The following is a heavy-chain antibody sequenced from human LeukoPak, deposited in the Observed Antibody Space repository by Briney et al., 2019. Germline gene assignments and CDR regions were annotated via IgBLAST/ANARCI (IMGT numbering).Heavy chain of an antibody. CDR1: GFTFSTYG. CDR3: AKGRGILSPDY. CDR2: IRYDGNNK. J-gene: IGHJ4*02. D-gene: IGHD2-15*01. Sequence: GGSLRLSCAASGFTFSTYGIHWVRQASGKGLEWVAFIRYDGNNKYYADSVKGRFAISRDNSKNTLYLQMNFLRAEDTAVYYCAKGRGILSPDYWGQGTLVTVSS. V-gene: IGHV3-30*02.